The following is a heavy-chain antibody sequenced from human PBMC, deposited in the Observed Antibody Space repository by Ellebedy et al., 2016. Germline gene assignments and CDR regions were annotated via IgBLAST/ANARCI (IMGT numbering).Heavy chain of an antibody. CDR3: ARVAGEWYKSGWDTGGLED. Sequence: GGSLRLSCAASGFTFNTYSMNWVRQAPGKGLEWVSSITSTGNYIYYADSVKGRFTISRDNAKNSLYLQMNSLRAEDTAVYYCARVAGEWYKSGWDTGGLEDWGQGTRVSVFS. D-gene: IGHD6-19*01. V-gene: IGHV3-21*01. CDR1: GFTFNTYS. CDR2: ITSTGNYI. J-gene: IGHJ4*02.